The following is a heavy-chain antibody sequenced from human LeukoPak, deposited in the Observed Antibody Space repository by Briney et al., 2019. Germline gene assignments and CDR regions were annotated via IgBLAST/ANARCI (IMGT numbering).Heavy chain of an antibody. D-gene: IGHD5-12*01. CDR1: GGSISSYY. CDR2: IYYSGST. J-gene: IGHJ3*02. CDR3: ARDRRFGGYNAFDI. Sequence: SETPSLTCTVSGGSISSYYWSWIRQPPGKGLEWIGYIYYSGSTNYNPSLKSRVTISVDTSKNQFSLKLSSVTAADTAVYYCARDRRFGGYNAFDIWGQGTMVTVS. V-gene: IGHV4-59*01.